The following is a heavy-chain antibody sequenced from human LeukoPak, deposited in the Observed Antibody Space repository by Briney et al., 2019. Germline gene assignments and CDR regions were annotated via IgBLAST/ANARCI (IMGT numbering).Heavy chain of an antibody. CDR3: AQGGSEIYYFYHGMDV. V-gene: IGHV3-23*01. CDR1: GFTFSNYN. J-gene: IGHJ6*02. Sequence: GGSLRLSCAASGFTFSNYNMNWVRQAPGKGLEWVSGISASSSIYYADSVKGRFTISRDNSKNTLYLQVNSLRSDDTAVYYCAQGGSEIYYFYHGMDVWGRGTTVTVSS. D-gene: IGHD3-10*01. CDR2: ISASSSI.